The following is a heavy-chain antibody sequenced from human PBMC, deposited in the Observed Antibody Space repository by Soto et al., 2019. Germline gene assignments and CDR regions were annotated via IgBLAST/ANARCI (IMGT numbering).Heavy chain of an antibody. Sequence: QVQLQESGPGLVKPSGTLSLTCAVSGGSISSSNWWSWVRQPPGKGLEWIGEIYHSGITNYNPSLKSRVTIAVDKSKNQFSLQLSSVTAADTAVYYCARDQGYCSSWGNFDYWGQGTLVTVSS. CDR2: IYHSGIT. CDR1: GGSISSSNW. D-gene: IGHD6-13*01. V-gene: IGHV4-4*02. CDR3: ARDQGYCSSWGNFDY. J-gene: IGHJ4*02.